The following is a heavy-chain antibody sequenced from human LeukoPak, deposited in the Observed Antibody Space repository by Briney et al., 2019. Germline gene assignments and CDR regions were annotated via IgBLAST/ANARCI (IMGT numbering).Heavy chain of an antibody. CDR3: ARDRTGIVGATGAFDI. CDR2: ISSSSSYI. CDR1: GFTFSSYS. V-gene: IGHV3-21*01. J-gene: IGHJ3*02. D-gene: IGHD1-26*01. Sequence: PGGSLRLSCAAFGFTFSSYSMNWVRQAPGKGLKWVSSISSSSSYIYYADSVKGRFTISRDNAKNSLYLQMNSLRAEDTAVYYCARDRTGIVGATGAFDIWGQGTMVTVSS.